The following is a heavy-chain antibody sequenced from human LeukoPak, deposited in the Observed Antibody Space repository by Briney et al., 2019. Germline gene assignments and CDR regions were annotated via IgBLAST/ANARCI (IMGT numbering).Heavy chain of an antibody. CDR1: GFIFGGYW. CDR2: INPDGSVK. J-gene: IGHJ4*02. CDR3: ASGFLQWLY. Sequence: GGSLRLSCAASGFIFGGYWMSWVRQAPGRGLEWVANINPDGSVKYYVDSIKGRFTISRDNAKNSLYLQMNSLRAEDTAVYYCASGFLQWLYWGQGTLVTVSS. V-gene: IGHV3-7*01. D-gene: IGHD3-3*01.